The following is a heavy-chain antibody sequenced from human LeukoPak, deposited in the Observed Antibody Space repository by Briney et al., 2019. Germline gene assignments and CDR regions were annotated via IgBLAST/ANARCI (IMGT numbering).Heavy chain of an antibody. CDR2: INHSGST. J-gene: IGHJ4*02. V-gene: IGHV4-34*01. D-gene: IGHD2-15*01. Sequence: PSETLSLTCAVYGGSFSGYYWSWIRQPPGKGLEWIGEINHSGSTNYNPSLKSRVTISVDTSKNQFSLKLSSVTAADTAVYYCARGVVVVAALYVLERHGFDYWGQGTLVTVSS. CDR1: GGSFSGYY. CDR3: ARGVVVVAALYVLERHGFDY.